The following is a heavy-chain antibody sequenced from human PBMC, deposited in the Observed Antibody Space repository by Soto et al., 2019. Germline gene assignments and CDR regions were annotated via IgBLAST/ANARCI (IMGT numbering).Heavy chain of an antibody. CDR1: GFTFSNAW. V-gene: IGHV3-15*01. CDR3: TTETYIVVVPAASGEYFQH. CDR2: IKSKTDGGTT. D-gene: IGHD2-2*01. Sequence: GGSLRLSCAASGFTFSNAWRSWVRQAPGKGLEWVGRIKSKTDGGTTDYAAPVKGRFTISRDDSKNTLYLQMNSLKTEDTAVYYCTTETYIVVVPAASGEYFQHWGQGTLVTVSS. J-gene: IGHJ1*01.